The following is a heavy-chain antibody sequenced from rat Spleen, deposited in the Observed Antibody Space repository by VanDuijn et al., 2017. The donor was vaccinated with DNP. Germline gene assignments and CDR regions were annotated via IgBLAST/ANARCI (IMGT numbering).Heavy chain of an antibody. V-gene: IGHV5-7*01. D-gene: IGHD1-5*01. Sequence: EVQLVESGGGLVQPGRSLKLSCAGSGFTFSDYNLAWVRQAPKKGLEWVATISYDGSSTYYRDSVKGRFTISRDNAKSTLYLQMDSLRSEDTATYHCTTEGYNWAMDAWGQGTSVTVSS. CDR1: GFTFSDYN. J-gene: IGHJ4*01. CDR2: ISYDGSST. CDR3: TTEGYNWAMDA.